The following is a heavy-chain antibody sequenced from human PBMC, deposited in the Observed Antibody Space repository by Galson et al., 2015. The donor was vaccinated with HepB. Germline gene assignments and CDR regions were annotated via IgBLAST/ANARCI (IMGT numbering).Heavy chain of an antibody. CDR1: RFSFSRDA. Sequence: SLRLSCAASRFSFSRDAMSWVRQAPGQGLKWVSGISDSGADTYYADSVKGRFTISRDNSKNTLYLQMDYLRADDTAVYYCANQSNVVKGPFHSWGQGTLVTVSS. V-gene: IGHV3-23*01. J-gene: IGHJ4*02. CDR2: ISDSGADT. CDR3: ANQSNVVKGPFHS.